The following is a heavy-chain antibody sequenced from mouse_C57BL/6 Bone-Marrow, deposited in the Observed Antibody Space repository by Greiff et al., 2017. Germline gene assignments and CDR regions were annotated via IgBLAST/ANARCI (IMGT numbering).Heavy chain of an antibody. CDR2: IDPEDGET. CDR3: TRSLIYYDTHY. D-gene: IGHD1-1*01. J-gene: IGHJ2*01. V-gene: IGHV14-2*01. Sequence: EVQLQQSGAELVKPGASVKLSCKASGFNIKDYYIHWVKQRTEQGLEWIGRIDPEDGETKYAPKFQDKDTLTADTSSTTAYLQLSSLTAEDTAVFYCTRSLIYYDTHYWGQGPTLTVSS. CDR1: GFNIKDYY.